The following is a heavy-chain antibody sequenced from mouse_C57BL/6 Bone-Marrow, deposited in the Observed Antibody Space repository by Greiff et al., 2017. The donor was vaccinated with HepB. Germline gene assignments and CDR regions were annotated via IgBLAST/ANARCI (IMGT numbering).Heavy chain of an antibody. D-gene: IGHD2-4*01. CDR2: INPGSGGT. J-gene: IGHJ3*01. Sequence: QVQLQQSGAELVRPGTSVKVYCKASGYAFTNYLIEWVKQRPGQGLEWIGVINPGSGGTNYNEKFKGKATLTADKSSSTAYMQLSSLTSEDSAVYFCANYDYGFAYWGQGTLVTVSA. V-gene: IGHV1-54*01. CDR3: ANYDYGFAY. CDR1: GYAFTNYL.